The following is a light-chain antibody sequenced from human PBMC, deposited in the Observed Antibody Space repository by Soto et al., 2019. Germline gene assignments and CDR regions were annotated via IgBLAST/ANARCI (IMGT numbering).Light chain of an antibody. CDR1: SSDVGAYNY. CDR2: DVS. CDR3: CSYAGSYSWV. Sequence: QSALTQPRSVSGSPGQSVTISCTGTSSDVGAYNYVSWYQHHPGKAPKVMIYDVSERPSGVPDRFSGSRSDNKASLTISGLPAEDEADYYCCSYAGSYSWVFGGGTKLTVL. J-gene: IGLJ3*02. V-gene: IGLV2-11*01.